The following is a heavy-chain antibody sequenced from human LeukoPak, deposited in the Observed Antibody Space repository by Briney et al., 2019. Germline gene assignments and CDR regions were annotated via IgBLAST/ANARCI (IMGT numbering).Heavy chain of an antibody. J-gene: IGHJ3*02. CDR1: GFSLSTSGMC. CDR3: ARSLNDAFDI. CDR2: IDWDDDK. Sequence: ESGPTLVNPTQTLTLTCTFCGFSLSTSGMCVSWFRQPPGKALEWLALIDWDDDKYYSTSLKTRLTVSKHTSKNQVALTMTNMDPVDTATYYCARSLNDAFDIWGQGTMVTVSS. V-gene: IGHV2-70*01.